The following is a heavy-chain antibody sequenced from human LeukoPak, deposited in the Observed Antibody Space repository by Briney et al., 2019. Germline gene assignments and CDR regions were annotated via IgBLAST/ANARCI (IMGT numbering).Heavy chain of an antibody. CDR1: GGSFSGYY. Sequence: ASETLSLTCAVYGGSFSGYYWSWIRQPPGKGLEWIGEINHSGSTNYNPSLKSRVTMSVDTSKNQFSLKLSSVTAADTAVYYCARGFLGGSSWRYFDYWGQGTLVTVSS. J-gene: IGHJ4*02. CDR3: ARGFLGGSSWRYFDY. V-gene: IGHV4-34*01. CDR2: INHSGST. D-gene: IGHD6-13*01.